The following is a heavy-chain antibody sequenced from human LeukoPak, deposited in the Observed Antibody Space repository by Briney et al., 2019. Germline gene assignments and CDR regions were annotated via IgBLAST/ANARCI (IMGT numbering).Heavy chain of an antibody. CDR3: VRTEVSSGSEDY. CDR2: IYYSGST. V-gene: IGHV4-30-4*08. Sequence: SETLSLTCTVSGGSIISSAYYWSWIRQPPGKGLEWIGYIYYSGSTYYNPSLKSRATISLDTSKNQFSLKLGSVTAADTAVYYCVRTEVSSGSEDYWGQGTLVTVSS. D-gene: IGHD6-19*01. CDR1: GGSIISSAYY. J-gene: IGHJ4*02.